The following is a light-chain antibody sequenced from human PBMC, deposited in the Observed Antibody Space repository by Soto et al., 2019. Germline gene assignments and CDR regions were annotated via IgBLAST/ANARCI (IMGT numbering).Light chain of an antibody. Sequence: EIVLTQSPVTLSLSPGERATLSCRASQSINSYLAWYQQKRGQAPRLLIYDASNRAPGIPARFSGSGSGTDFTLTISSLEPEDFAVYYCQQRKSWPLTFGGGTKVEIK. CDR3: QQRKSWPLT. CDR2: DAS. CDR1: QSINSY. V-gene: IGKV3-11*01. J-gene: IGKJ4*01.